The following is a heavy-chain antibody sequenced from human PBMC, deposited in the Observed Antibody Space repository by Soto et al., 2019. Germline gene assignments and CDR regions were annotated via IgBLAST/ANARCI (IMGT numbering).Heavy chain of an antibody. CDR2: ISYDGSNK. J-gene: IGHJ6*02. CDR1: GFTFSSYG. Sequence: QVQLVESGGGVVQPGRSLRLSCAASGFTFSSYGMHWVRQAPGKGLEWVAVISYDGSNKYYADSVKGRFTISRDNSKNPLYLQMNSLRAEDTAVYYCAKGGYGDYDGRYYYYGMDVWGQGTTVTVSS. CDR3: AKGGYGDYDGRYYYYGMDV. D-gene: IGHD4-17*01. V-gene: IGHV3-30*18.